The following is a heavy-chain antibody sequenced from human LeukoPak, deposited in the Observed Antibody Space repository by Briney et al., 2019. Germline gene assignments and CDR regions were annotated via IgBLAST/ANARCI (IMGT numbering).Heavy chain of an antibody. CDR2: IHTYNGHT. J-gene: IGHJ5*02. D-gene: IGHD3-22*01. CDR1: GYTFNSYG. Sequence: ASVKVSCKSSGYTFNSYGITWVRQAPGQGLEWMGWIHTYNGHTNYAQKLQGRVTMTTDTSTSTAYMELRSLRSDDTAVYYCARDQYYDSKGWFDPWGQGTLVSVSS. CDR3: ARDQYYDSKGWFDP. V-gene: IGHV1-18*01.